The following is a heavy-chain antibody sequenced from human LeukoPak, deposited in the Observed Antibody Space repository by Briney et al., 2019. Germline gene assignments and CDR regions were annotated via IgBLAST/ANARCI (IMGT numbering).Heavy chain of an antibody. CDR1: GFTFSSYA. CDR3: ARDRAANLDY. CDR2: ISYDGSNK. J-gene: IGHJ4*02. V-gene: IGHV3-30-3*01. Sequence: GGSLRLSCAASGFTFSSYAMHWVRQAPGKGPEWVAVISYDGSNKYYADSVKGRFTISRDNSKNTLYLQMNSLRAEDTAVYYCARDRAANLDYWGQGTLVTVSS. D-gene: IGHD4/OR15-4a*01.